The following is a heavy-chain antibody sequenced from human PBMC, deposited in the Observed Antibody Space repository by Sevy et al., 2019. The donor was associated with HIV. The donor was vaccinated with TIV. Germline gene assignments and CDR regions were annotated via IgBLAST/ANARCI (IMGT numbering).Heavy chain of an antibody. V-gene: IGHV4-39*01. Sequence: SETLSLTCTVSGGSISSSSYYWGWIRQPPGKGLEWIGSIYYSGSTYYNPSLKSRVTISVHTSKNQFSLKLSSVTAADTAVYYCVSNDPGGSSPFDYWGQGTLVTVSS. J-gene: IGHJ4*02. CDR3: VSNDPGGSSPFDY. CDR2: IYYSGST. CDR1: GGSISSSSYY. D-gene: IGHD6-6*01.